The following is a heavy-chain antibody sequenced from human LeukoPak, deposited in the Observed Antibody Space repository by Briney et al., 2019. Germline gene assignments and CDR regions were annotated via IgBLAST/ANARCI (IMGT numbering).Heavy chain of an antibody. CDR2: IHYSGST. J-gene: IGHJ4*02. D-gene: IGHD2-21*02. Sequence: PSETLSLTCTVSGGSNSGFYWSLIRQPPGKGLEWIGYIHYSGSTNYNPSLKSRVIISLDTSKNQFSLRLSSVTAADTAVYYCARHARKRLTSNWDFWGQGTLVTVSS. CDR3: ARHARKRLTSNWDF. V-gene: IGHV4-59*08. CDR1: GGSNSGFY.